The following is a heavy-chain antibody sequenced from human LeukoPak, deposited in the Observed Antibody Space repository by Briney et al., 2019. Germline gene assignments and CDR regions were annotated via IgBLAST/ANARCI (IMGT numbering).Heavy chain of an antibody. D-gene: IGHD2-2*02. V-gene: IGHV3-15*01. CDR1: GFTFSNAW. Sequence: GSLRLSCAASGFTFSNAWMSWVRQAPGKGLEWGGSIKSKTDGGTTDYAAPVKGRFTISRDDSKNTLYLQMNSLKTEDTAVYYCTTEGAIVVVPAAIETTFDYWGQGTLVTVSS. CDR3: TTEGAIVVVPAAIETTFDY. CDR2: IKSKTDGGTT. J-gene: IGHJ4*02.